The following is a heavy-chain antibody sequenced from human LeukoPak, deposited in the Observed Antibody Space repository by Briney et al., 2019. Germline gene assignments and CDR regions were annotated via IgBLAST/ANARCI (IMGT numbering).Heavy chain of an antibody. D-gene: IGHD6-25*01. Sequence: GGSLRLSCAASGFTFRSYWMSWVRQSPRKGLEWVASIRQDAIEEYYVDSVRGRFTISRDNAKNSLSLQMNSLRAEDTAIYYCARARTLYSGSPAHMDVWGKGTTVTVSS. J-gene: IGHJ6*03. CDR2: IRQDAIEE. CDR3: ARARTLYSGSPAHMDV. CDR1: GFTFRSYW. V-gene: IGHV3-7*01.